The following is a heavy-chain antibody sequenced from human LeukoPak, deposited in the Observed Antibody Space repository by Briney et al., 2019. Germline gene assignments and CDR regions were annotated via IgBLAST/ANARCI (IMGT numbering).Heavy chain of an antibody. Sequence: GGSLRLSCAASGFTFRNYWMGWVRQAPGKGLEWVANTKPDGSAEYYADSVRGRFTTSRDNANNFLYLQMNSLRAEDTAVYYCARDGYNSGYFDYWGQGTLVTVSS. D-gene: IGHD5-24*01. V-gene: IGHV3-7*03. CDR2: TKPDGSAE. J-gene: IGHJ4*02. CDR3: ARDGYNSGYFDY. CDR1: GFTFRNYW.